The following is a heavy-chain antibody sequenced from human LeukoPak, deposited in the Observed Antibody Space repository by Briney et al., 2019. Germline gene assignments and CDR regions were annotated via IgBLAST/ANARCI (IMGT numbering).Heavy chain of an antibody. CDR3: ARDSSYYDYVWGSYRYRLDY. CDR1: GYTFNNYA. Sequence: ASVKVSCKASGYTFNNYAMNWVRQAPGQGLEWMGWINTNTGNPTYAQGFTGRFVFSLDTSVSTAYLQINSLKAEDTAVYYCARDSSYYDYVWGSYRYRLDYWGQGTLVTVSS. J-gene: IGHJ4*02. D-gene: IGHD3-16*02. CDR2: INTNTGNP. V-gene: IGHV7-4-1*02.